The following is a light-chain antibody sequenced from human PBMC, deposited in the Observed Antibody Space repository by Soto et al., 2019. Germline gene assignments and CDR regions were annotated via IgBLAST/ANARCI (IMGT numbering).Light chain of an antibody. Sequence: QSALTQPASVSGSPGQSITISCTGTSSDVGGYNYVSWYQQHPGKAPKLMIYEVSNRPSGVSNRFSGSKSGNTASLTISGLQAEDEADYSCSLYTSSSTQVFGTGTKLTVL. J-gene: IGLJ1*01. CDR3: SLYTSSSTQV. CDR2: EVS. V-gene: IGLV2-14*01. CDR1: SSDVGGYNY.